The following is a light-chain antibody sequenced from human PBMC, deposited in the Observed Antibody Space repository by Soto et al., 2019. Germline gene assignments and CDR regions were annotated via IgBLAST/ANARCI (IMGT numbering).Light chain of an antibody. V-gene: IGKV3-11*01. CDR3: QYYGSSST. CDR2: DAS. CDR1: QSVSSD. J-gene: IGKJ1*01. Sequence: EIVMTQSPATLSVSPVERATLSCRASQSVSSDLAWYQQKPGQAPRLLIYDASNRATGIPARFSGSGSGTDFTLTISRLEPEDFAVYYCQYYGSSSTFGQGTRWIS.